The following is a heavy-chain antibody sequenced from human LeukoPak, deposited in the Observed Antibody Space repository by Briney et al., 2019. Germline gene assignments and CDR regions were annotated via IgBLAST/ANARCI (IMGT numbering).Heavy chain of an antibody. Sequence: GESLRLSCAASGFTFSNYWMHWVRQAPGKGLVWVSRIKSDGSRTDYADFVKGRFTISRDNAKNTLYLQMNSLRAEDTAVYYCARELPFDYWGQGTLVTVSS. CDR1: GFTFSNYW. J-gene: IGHJ4*02. V-gene: IGHV3-74*01. CDR2: IKSDGSRT. CDR3: ARELPFDY.